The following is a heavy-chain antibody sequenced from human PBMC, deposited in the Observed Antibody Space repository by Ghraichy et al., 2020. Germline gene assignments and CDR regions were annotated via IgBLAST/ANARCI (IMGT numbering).Heavy chain of an antibody. D-gene: IGHD2-2*01. J-gene: IGHJ5*02. V-gene: IGHV3-15*01. CDR1: GFTFSNAW. CDR2: IKSKTDGGTT. CDR3: TTDLPIVVVPAVFDP. Sequence: GGSLRLSCAASGFTFSNAWMSWVRQAPGKGLEWVGRIKSKTDGGTTDYAAPVKGRFTISRDDSKNTLYLQMNSLKTEDTAVYYCTTDLPIVVVPAVFDPWGQGTLVTVSS.